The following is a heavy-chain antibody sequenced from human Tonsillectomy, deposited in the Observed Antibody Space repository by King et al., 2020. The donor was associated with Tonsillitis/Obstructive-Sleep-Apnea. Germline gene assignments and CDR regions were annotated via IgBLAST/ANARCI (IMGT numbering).Heavy chain of an antibody. V-gene: IGHV3-30*18. J-gene: IGHJ6*02. CDR1: GFTFSSYG. D-gene: IGHD7-27*01. Sequence: VQLVESGGGVVQPGRSLRLSCAASGFTFSSYGMHWVRQAPGKGLEWVAVLSYDGSNKYYADSVKGRFTISRDNSKNTLYLQMNSQRAEHTAVYYCANDRGWGHHYYSGMDVWGQGTTVTVS. CDR2: LSYDGSNK. CDR3: ANDRGWGHHYYSGMDV.